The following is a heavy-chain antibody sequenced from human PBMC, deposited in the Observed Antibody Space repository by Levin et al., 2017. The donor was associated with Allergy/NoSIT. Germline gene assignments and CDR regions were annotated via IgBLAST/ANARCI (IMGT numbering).Heavy chain of an antibody. J-gene: IGHJ6*02. Sequence: PSETLSLTCTVSGASIRSNAYYWGWIRQSPGKGLEWLGSIYFSGSTYYNPSLKNRVTMSADMSKNVFSLSLNSVTAADTAVYYCAGFCTSTRCSDDHYYGMDVWGHGIAVTVSS. V-gene: IGHV4-39*02. D-gene: IGHD2-2*01. CDR1: GASIRSNAYY. CDR2: IYFSGST. CDR3: AGFCTSTRCSDDHYYGMDV.